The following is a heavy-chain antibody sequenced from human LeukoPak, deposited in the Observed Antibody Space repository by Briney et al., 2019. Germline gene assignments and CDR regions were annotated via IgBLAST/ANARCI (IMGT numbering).Heavy chain of an antibody. CDR3: GLGVRGVIKYYFDY. V-gene: IGHV3-15*01. D-gene: IGHD3-10*01. J-gene: IGHJ4*02. CDR1: GFTFSDTW. CDR2: IKSKTDGGTT. Sequence: GGSLRLSCAASGFTFSDTWMSWVRQAPGKGLEWVGRIKSKTDGGTTDYAAPVEGRFTISRDNSKNTLYLQMNSLRAEDTAVYYCGLGVRGVIKYYFDYWGQGTLVTVSS.